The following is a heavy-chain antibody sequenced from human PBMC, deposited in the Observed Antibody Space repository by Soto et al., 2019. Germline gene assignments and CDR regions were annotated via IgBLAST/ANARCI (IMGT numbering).Heavy chain of an antibody. V-gene: IGHV3-73*01. D-gene: IGHD3-3*01. CDR1: GFTFSGIA. CDR2: IRSEAKSYAT. J-gene: IGHJ6*03. CDR3: ARHDRGSDFFYYMDA. Sequence: GGSLRLSCAASGFTFSGIAVHWVRQVSGKGLEWIGRIRSEAKSYATTYAASLKGRVTLSRDDSKSTAYLQMNSLKTEDTAVYYCARHDRGSDFFYYMDAWGKGTTVTVSS.